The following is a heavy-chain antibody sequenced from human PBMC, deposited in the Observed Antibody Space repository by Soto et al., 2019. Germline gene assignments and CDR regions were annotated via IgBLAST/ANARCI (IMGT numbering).Heavy chain of an antibody. J-gene: IGHJ4*02. V-gene: IGHV3-30-3*01. Sequence: VQLVESGGGVVQPGRSLRLSCAASGFTFSTYAMHWVRQAPGKGLEWVAVISYDGNNKYYADSVKGRFTISRDYSKNTLYLQMNSLRAVDTAVYYCARGGNLWFGEPFDYWGQGALSPSPQ. CDR1: GFTFSTYA. CDR3: ARGGNLWFGEPFDY. CDR2: ISYDGNNK. D-gene: IGHD3-10*01.